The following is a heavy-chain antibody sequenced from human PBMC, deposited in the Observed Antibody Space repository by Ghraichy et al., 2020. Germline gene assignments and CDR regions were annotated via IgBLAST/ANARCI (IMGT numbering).Heavy chain of an antibody. V-gene: IGHV3-73*01. CDR2: IRSKANSYAT. Sequence: GESLNISCAASGFTFSGSAMHWVRQASGKGLEWVGRIRSKANSYATAYAASVKGRFTISRDDSKNTAYLQMNSLKTEDTAVYYCTHVGGDFWSGSTYYFDYWGQGTLVTVSS. D-gene: IGHD3-3*01. CDR3: THVGGDFWSGSTYYFDY. CDR1: GFTFSGSA. J-gene: IGHJ4*02.